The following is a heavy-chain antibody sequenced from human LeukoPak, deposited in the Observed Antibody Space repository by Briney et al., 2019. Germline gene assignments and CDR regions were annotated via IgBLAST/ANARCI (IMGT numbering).Heavy chain of an antibody. Sequence: ASVKVSCKASGYTFTSYYMHWVRQAPGQGLEWMGIINPSGGSTSYAQKFQGRVTMTRDTSTSTVYMELSSLRSEDTAVYYCARAGITLWFGELLGKHDAFDIWGQGTMVTVSS. CDR3: ARAGITLWFGELLGKHDAFDI. CDR1: GYTFTSYY. CDR2: INPSGGST. J-gene: IGHJ3*02. V-gene: IGHV1-46*01. D-gene: IGHD3-10*01.